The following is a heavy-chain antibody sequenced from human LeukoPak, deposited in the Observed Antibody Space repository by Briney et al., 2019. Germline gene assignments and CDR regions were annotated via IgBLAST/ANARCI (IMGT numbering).Heavy chain of an antibody. CDR2: IYYSGST. V-gene: IGHV4-38-2*02. CDR1: GYSISSGYY. CDR3: AREFPYSSGWSPDDAFDI. Sequence: SETLSLTCTVSGYSISSGYYWGWIRQPPGKGLEWIGSIYYSGSTYYNPSLKSRVTISVDTSKNQFSLKLSSVTAADTAVYYCAREFPYSSGWSPDDAFDIWGQGTMVTVSS. J-gene: IGHJ3*02. D-gene: IGHD6-19*01.